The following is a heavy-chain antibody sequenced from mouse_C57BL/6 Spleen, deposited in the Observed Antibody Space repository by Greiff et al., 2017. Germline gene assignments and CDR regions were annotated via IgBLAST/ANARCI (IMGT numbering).Heavy chain of an antibody. Sequence: EVKLVESGGGLVKPGGSLKLSCAASGFTFSDYGMHWVRQAPEKGLEWVAYISSGSSTIYYADTVKGRFTISRDNAKNTLFLQMTSLRSEDTAMYYCARPDLWRYFDVWGTGTTVTVSS. D-gene: IGHD1-1*02. V-gene: IGHV5-17*01. CDR1: GFTFSDYG. CDR2: ISSGSSTI. CDR3: ARPDLWRYFDV. J-gene: IGHJ1*03.